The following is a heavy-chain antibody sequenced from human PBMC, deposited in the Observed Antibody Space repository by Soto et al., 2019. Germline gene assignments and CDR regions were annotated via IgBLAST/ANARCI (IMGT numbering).Heavy chain of an antibody. J-gene: IGHJ6*02. Sequence: ETLSLTCTVSGGSISSYYWSWIRQPPGQGLEWIGYIYNSGSTNYNPSLKSRVTISVDTSKNQFSLKLRSVSAADTAVYYCARTVDTTTDYYYYGMDVWGQGTPVTVSS. CDR3: ARTVDTTTDYYYYGMDV. CDR2: IYNSGST. V-gene: IGHV4-59*01. D-gene: IGHD5-18*01. CDR1: GGSISSYY.